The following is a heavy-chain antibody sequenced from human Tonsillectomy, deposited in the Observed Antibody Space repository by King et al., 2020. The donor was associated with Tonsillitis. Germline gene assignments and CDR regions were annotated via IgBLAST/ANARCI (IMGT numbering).Heavy chain of an antibody. CDR2: IYSGGGNT. V-gene: IGHV3-53*01. CDR3: ARGIGHIDY. CDR1: GFTVSSNY. D-gene: IGHD2-21*01. J-gene: IGHJ4*02. Sequence: VQLVESGGGLIQSGGSLRLSCAASGFTVSSNYMSWVRQAPGKGLEWVSIIYSGGGNTYYADSAKGRFTISRDNSKNTLYLQMNSLRGEDTAVYYCARGIGHIDYWGQGTLVTVSS.